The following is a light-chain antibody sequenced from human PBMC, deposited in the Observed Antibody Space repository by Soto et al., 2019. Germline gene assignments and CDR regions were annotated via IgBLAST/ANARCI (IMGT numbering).Light chain of an antibody. CDR1: SSDVGTYDF. V-gene: IGLV2-11*01. CDR2: DVS. J-gene: IGLJ1*01. Sequence: QSVLTQPRSVSGSPGQSVTISCTGTSSDVGTYDFVSWYQQHPGKAPRLMIFDVSERPSGVPDRFSGSKSGNTASLTISGLQAEDAADYYCCLYAVTFYVFGTGTKLTVL. CDR3: CLYAVTFYV.